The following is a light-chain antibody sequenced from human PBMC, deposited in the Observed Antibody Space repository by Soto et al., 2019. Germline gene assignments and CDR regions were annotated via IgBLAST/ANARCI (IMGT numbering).Light chain of an antibody. CDR1: ESLSTY. V-gene: IGKV3-15*01. CDR3: QSYNDWPFT. CDR2: GAS. J-gene: IGKJ2*01. Sequence: EIVMTQSPATLSVAPGERVTLSCRASESLSTYLAWYQQKSCQAPRLLIYGASTKDPGIPARFSGSGSATDFTLTMSSLQSEDFAVYYCQSYNDWPFTFGQGTKLEI.